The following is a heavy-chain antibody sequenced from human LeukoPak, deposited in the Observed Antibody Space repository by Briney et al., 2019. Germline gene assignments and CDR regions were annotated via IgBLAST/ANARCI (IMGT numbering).Heavy chain of an antibody. CDR2: ISGSGGRP. Sequence: GGSLRLSCAVSGITLSNYGMSWVRQAPGKALEWVAGISGSGGRPNYAASVKGRFTISRDNHKNTLYLQINSLRPEDTAVYFCAKRGVVIRVILVGFHKEAYYFDSWGQGALVTVSS. CDR1: GITLSNYG. J-gene: IGHJ4*02. V-gene: IGHV3-23*01. CDR3: AKRGVVIRVILVGFHKEAYYFDS. D-gene: IGHD3-22*01.